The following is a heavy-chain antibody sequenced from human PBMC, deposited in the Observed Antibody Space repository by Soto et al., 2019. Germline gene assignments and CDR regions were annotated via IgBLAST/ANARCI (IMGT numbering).Heavy chain of an antibody. J-gene: IGHJ5*02. CDR3: ARQLGSSWYNWFDP. CDR1: GGSISSYY. V-gene: IGHV4-59*08. CDR2: IYYSGST. Sequence: QVQLQESGPGLVKPSETLSLTCTVSGGSISSYYWSWIRQPPGKGLEWIGYIYYSGSTNYNPSLKSRVTLSVDTSKNQFSLKLSSVTAADTAVYYCARQLGSSWYNWFDPWGQGTLVTVSS. D-gene: IGHD6-13*01.